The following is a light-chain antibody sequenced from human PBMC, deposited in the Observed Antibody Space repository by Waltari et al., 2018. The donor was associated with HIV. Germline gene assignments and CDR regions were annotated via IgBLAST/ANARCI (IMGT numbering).Light chain of an antibody. CDR2: EVN. V-gene: IGLV2-8*01. Sequence: QSALTQPPSASGSPGQSVTISCTGTTSDVGAYNYVSWYQQHPGKAPNLIIYEVNKRPSGVPDRFSGSKSGNTAALTVSGLQTEDEADYYCSAYAGSTYVFGTGTTITVL. CDR3: SAYAGSTYV. J-gene: IGLJ1*01. CDR1: TSDVGAYNY.